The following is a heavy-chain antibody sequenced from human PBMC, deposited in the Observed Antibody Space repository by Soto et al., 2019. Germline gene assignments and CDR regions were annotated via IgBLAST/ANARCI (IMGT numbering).Heavy chain of an antibody. CDR1: GFTFSSAW. Sequence: PGGSLKLSCAASGFTFSSAWMNWVRQTPGKGLEWVGRIKSKVDGGTTDYAAPVKGRFSISRDDSQNTLYLQMNSLKTEDTAVYFCARDYSVSGSYAPWFDSFWSGNPGHRLL. CDR3: ARDYSVSGSYAPWFDS. V-gene: IGHV3-15*07. J-gene: IGHJ5*01. CDR2: IKSKVDGGTT. D-gene: IGHD3-10*01.